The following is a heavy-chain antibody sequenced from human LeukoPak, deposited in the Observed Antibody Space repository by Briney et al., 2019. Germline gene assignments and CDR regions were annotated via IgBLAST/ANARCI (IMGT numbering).Heavy chain of an antibody. CDR2: IKQDGSEK. D-gene: IGHD5-18*01. Sequence: PGGSLRLSCAASGFSFSNYWMSWVRQAPGKGLEWVANIKQDGSEKFYVGSVRGRFTISRDNAKNSLYLQMNSLRAEDTAVYYCARNGGYSYGYDPYYFDYWGQGTLVTVSS. CDR3: ARNGGYSYGYDPYYFDY. V-gene: IGHV3-7*01. J-gene: IGHJ4*02. CDR1: GFSFSNYW.